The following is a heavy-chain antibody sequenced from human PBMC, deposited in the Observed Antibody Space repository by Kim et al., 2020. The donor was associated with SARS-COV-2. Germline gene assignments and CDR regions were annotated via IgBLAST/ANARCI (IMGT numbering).Heavy chain of an antibody. J-gene: IGHJ5*02. D-gene: IGHD5-12*01. Sequence: GGSLRLSCFVSGFNFTKYNMNWLRQAPGKGLEWISYIGSTSHTIYYAESVKGRFSVSRNNAKSSLYLQMSRLRDEDTAIYYCARDLMWDIPWFDPWGQG. CDR1: GFNFTKYN. CDR2: IGSTSHTI. CDR3: ARDLMWDIPWFDP. V-gene: IGHV3-48*02.